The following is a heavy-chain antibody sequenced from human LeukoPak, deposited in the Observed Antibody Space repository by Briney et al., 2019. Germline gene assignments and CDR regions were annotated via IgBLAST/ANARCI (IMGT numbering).Heavy chain of an antibody. Sequence: PGGSLRLSCATSGFTFSSYTMNWVRQAPGKGLEWVSTISDASRGTHYADSVRGRFTISRDDSLNTLYLQLSSLRAEDTAIYYCVTRLHHHFDYWGQGTQVTVSS. D-gene: IGHD4-11*01. J-gene: IGHJ4*02. CDR2: ISDASRGT. V-gene: IGHV3-23*01. CDR1: GFTFSSYT. CDR3: VTRLHHHFDY.